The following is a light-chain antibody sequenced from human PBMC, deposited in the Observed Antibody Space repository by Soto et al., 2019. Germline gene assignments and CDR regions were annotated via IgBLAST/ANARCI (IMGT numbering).Light chain of an antibody. CDR3: SSYIPTSVLYV. CDR1: IGDIGYVNY. CDR2: EVT. J-gene: IGLJ1*01. V-gene: IGLV2-14*01. Sequence: LTQPACVSGSPGQSITVSCTGSIGDIGYVNYVSWYQQHPGKAPKLLIYEVTNRPSGVSDRFSGSKYGNTASLTISGLQAEDEADYYCSSYIPTSVLYVFGTGTKVTVL.